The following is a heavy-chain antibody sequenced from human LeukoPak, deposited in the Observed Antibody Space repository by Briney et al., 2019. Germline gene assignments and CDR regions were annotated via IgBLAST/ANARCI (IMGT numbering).Heavy chain of an antibody. CDR3: ASYDILTGKGFDY. Sequence: PSETLSLTCAVYGGSFSGYYWSWIRQPPGKGLEWIGEINHSGSTNYNPSLKSRVTISVDTSKKQFSLKLSSVTAADTAVYYCASYDILTGKGFDYWGQGTLVTVSS. D-gene: IGHD3-9*01. J-gene: IGHJ4*02. CDR2: INHSGST. V-gene: IGHV4-34*01. CDR1: GGSFSGYY.